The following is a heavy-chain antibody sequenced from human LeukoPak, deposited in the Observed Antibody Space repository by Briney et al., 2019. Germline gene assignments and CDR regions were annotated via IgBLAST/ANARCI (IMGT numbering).Heavy chain of an antibody. Sequence: SETLSLTCTVSGGSISSYYWSWIRQPAGKGLEWIGRIYTSGSTNYNPSLKSRVTMSVDTSKNQFSLKLSSVTAADTAVYYCARDDGQLGAIKYYYYYGMDVWGQGTTVTVSS. D-gene: IGHD3-10*01. V-gene: IGHV4-4*07. CDR1: GGSISSYY. CDR3: ARDDGQLGAIKYYYYYGMDV. CDR2: IYTSGST. J-gene: IGHJ6*02.